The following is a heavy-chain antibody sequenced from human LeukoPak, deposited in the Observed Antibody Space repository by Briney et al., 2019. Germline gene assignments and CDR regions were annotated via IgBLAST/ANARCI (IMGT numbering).Heavy chain of an antibody. Sequence: GGSLRLSCAASGFTFSSYSMNWVRQAPGKGLEWVSSISSSSSYIYYADSVKGRFTISRDNAKNSLYLQMNSLRAEDTAVYYCARFYANEWELPHWGQGTLVTVSS. CDR3: ARFYANEWELPH. CDR2: ISSSSSYI. CDR1: GFTFSSYS. D-gene: IGHD1-26*01. V-gene: IGHV3-21*01. J-gene: IGHJ4*02.